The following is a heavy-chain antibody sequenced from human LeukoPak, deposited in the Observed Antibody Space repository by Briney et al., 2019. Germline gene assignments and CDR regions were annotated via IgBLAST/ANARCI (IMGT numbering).Heavy chain of an antibody. J-gene: IGHJ4*02. Sequence: GGSLRLSCVGSGFTVSSYWMHWVRQAPGKGLDWVAVISNDGSKKYYADSVKGRFTISRDNSKNTLSLQVSSLRTEDTAVYYCAKDRYSYAFEYSDSWGQGTLVTVSS. CDR3: AKDRYSYAFEYSDS. V-gene: IGHV3-30*18. CDR2: ISNDGSKK. CDR1: GFTVSSYW. D-gene: IGHD5-18*01.